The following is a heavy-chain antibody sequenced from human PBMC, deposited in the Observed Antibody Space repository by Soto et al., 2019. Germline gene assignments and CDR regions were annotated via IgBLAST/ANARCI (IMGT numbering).Heavy chain of an antibody. CDR2: IIPIFGTA. J-gene: IGHJ6*02. Sequence: QVQLVQSGAEVKKPGSSVKVSCKASGGTFSSYAISWVRQAPGQGLEWMGGIIPIFGTANYAQKFQGRVTITADESTSTAYMELRSGRSEDTAVYYCASDYGSGSYVPNYYYYGMDVWGQGTTVTVSS. V-gene: IGHV1-69*12. CDR1: GGTFSSYA. CDR3: ASDYGSGSYVPNYYYYGMDV. D-gene: IGHD3-10*01.